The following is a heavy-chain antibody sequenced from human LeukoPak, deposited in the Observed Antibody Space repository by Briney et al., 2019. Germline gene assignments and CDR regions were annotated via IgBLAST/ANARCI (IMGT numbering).Heavy chain of an antibody. V-gene: IGHV3-23*01. CDR1: GFTFSDFA. CDR2: IDDSGEAT. CDR3: AKQFQGGRAWS. J-gene: IGHJ5*02. D-gene: IGHD2-15*01. Sequence: PGGSLRLSCAASGFTFSDFAMSWVRQAPGKGLEWVSTIDDSGEATHYADSVKGRFTISRDNSKNTLYLQMNNLRAEDTALYYCAKQFQGGRAWSWGQGTLVTVSS.